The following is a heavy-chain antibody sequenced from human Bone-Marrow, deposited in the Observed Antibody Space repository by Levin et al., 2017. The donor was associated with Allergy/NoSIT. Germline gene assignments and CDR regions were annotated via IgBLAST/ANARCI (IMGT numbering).Heavy chain of an antibody. CDR1: GGSISSYY. D-gene: IGHD6-13*01. CDR2: IYYSGST. V-gene: IGHV4-59*08. J-gene: IGHJ4*02. Sequence: SETLSLTCTVSGGSISSYYWSWIRQPPGKGLEWIGYIYYSGSTNYNPSLKSRVTISVDTSKNQFSLKLSSVTAADTAVYYCARHYRGSSWYYFDDWGQGTLVTVSS. CDR3: ARHYRGSSWYYFDD.